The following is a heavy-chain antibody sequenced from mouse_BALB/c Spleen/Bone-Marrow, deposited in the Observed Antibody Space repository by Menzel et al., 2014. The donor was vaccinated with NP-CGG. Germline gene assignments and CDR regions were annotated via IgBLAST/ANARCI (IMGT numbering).Heavy chain of an antibody. CDR3: ARGRTTVVSDY. D-gene: IGHD1-1*01. V-gene: IGHV1-69*02. CDR2: IEPSDSYT. Sequence: VQLQQPGAEVVKPGASVKVSCKASGYTFTNYWMQWVKQRPGLGLEWIGEIEPSDSYTNYNQDFKGKATLTVDKSSSTAYMQLSSLTSEDSAVYYCARGRTTVVSDYWGQGTSLTVSS. CDR1: GYTFTNYW. J-gene: IGHJ2*02.